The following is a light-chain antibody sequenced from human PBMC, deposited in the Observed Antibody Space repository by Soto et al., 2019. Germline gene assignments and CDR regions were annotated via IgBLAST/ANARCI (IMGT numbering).Light chain of an antibody. CDR3: QQRSSWPLT. CDR1: QSVSSY. J-gene: IGKJ4*01. CDR2: DAS. V-gene: IGKV3-11*01. Sequence: EIVLTQSPATLSLSPGERATLSCRASQSVSSYLIWYQQKPGQTPRLLIYDASNRAAGIPARFSGGGSGTDFTLTISSLEPEEFAVYYCQQRSSWPLTFGGGTRVEIK.